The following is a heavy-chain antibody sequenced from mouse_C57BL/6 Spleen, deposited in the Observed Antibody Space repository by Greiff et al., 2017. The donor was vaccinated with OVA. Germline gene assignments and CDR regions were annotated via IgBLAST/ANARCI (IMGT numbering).Heavy chain of an antibody. V-gene: IGHV1-39*01. J-gene: IGHJ3*01. CDR1: GYSFTDYN. D-gene: IGHD1-1*01. CDR2: INPNYGTT. CDR3: ARGGLRGAWFAY. Sequence: VHVKQSGPELVKPGASVKISCKASGYSFTDYNMNWVKQSNGKSLEWIGVINPNYGTTSYNQKFKGKATLTVDQSSSTAYMQLNSLTSEDSAVYYCARGGLRGAWFAYWGQGTLVTVSA.